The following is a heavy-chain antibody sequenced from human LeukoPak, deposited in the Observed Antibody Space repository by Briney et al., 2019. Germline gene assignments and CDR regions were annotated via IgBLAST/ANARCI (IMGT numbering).Heavy chain of an antibody. V-gene: IGHV4-59*01. D-gene: IGHD3-10*01. CDR1: GGSISNYY. Sequence: SETLSLTCTVSGGSISNYYWSWIRQPPGKGLDWIGCIYYSGSTNYNPSLNSRVTMSVDTSKNQFSLKLSSVTAADTTLYYFARDRGTMVRGDHGVDYWGQGTLVTVSS. CDR2: IYYSGST. CDR3: ARDRGTMVRGDHGVDY. J-gene: IGHJ4*02.